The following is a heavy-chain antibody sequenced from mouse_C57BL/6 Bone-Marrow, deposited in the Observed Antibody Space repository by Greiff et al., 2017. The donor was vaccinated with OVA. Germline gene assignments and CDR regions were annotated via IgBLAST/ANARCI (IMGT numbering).Heavy chain of an antibody. J-gene: IGHJ2*01. CDR2: ISSGGSYT. D-gene: IGHD1-1*01. V-gene: IGHV5-6*01. CDR3: ARVYGSSFDY. Sequence: EVNLVESGGDLVKPGGSLKLSCAASGFTFSSYGMSWVRQTPDKRLEWVATISSGGSYTYYPDSVKGRFTISRDNAKNTLYLQMSSLKSEDTAMYYCARVYGSSFDYWGQGTTLTVSS. CDR1: GFTFSSYG.